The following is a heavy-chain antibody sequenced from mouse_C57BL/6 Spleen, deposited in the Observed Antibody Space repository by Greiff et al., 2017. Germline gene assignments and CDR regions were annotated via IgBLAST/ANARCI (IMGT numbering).Heavy chain of an antibody. J-gene: IGHJ1*03. CDR2: INYDGSST. CDR1: GFTFSDYY. D-gene: IGHD1-1*01. CDR3: ARGGYYYGSSYWYFDV. V-gene: IGHV5-16*01. Sequence: DVHLVESEGGLVQPGSSMKLSCTASGFTFSDYYMAWVRQVPEKGLEWVANINYDGSSTYSLDSLKSRFIISRDNAKNILYLQMSSLKSEDTATYYCARGGYYYGSSYWYFDVWGTGTTVTVSS.